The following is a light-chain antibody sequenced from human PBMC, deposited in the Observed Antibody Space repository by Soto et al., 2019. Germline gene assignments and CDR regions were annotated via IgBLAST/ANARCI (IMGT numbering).Light chain of an antibody. V-gene: IGKV3-20*01. CDR2: GAS. CDR1: QSVSSNF. Sequence: EIVLTQSPGTLSLSLRERATLSCRASQSVSSNFLAWYQQKPGQAPRLLIYGASSRATGIPDRFSGSGTGTDFTLTISRLEPEDFAVYYCQQYGSSPRTFGQGTKVEIK. J-gene: IGKJ1*01. CDR3: QQYGSSPRT.